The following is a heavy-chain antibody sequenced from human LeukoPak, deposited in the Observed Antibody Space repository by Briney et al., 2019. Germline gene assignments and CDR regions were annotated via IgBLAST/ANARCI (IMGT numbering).Heavy chain of an antibody. CDR3: AKVGIVGATKTYFDY. CDR2: ISGSGHST. D-gene: IGHD1-26*01. Sequence: GGSLRLSCAASGFTFSSYAMSWVRQAPRKGLEWVSAISGSGHSTYYADSVKGRFTISRDNSKNTLYLQMNSLRAEDTAIYYCAKVGIVGATKTYFDYWGQGTLVTVSS. J-gene: IGHJ4*02. V-gene: IGHV3-23*01. CDR1: GFTFSSYA.